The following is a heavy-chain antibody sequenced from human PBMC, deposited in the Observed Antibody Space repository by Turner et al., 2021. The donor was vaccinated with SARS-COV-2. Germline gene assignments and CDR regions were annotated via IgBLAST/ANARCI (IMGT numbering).Heavy chain of an antibody. D-gene: IGHD1-1*01. Sequence: VQLVESGGGLVKPGGSLRLSCAASGFTFSSYAMHWVRQAPGKGLEWVAVISYDGSNKFYADSVKGRFTISRDNSKNTLYLQMNSLRADDTAVYYCARDQEGWKFDYWGQGTLVTVSS. J-gene: IGHJ4*02. CDR1: GFTFSSYA. CDR2: ISYDGSNK. V-gene: IGHV3-30*04. CDR3: ARDQEGWKFDY.